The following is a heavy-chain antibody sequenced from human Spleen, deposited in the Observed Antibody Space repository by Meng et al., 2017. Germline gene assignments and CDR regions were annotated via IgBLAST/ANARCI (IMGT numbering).Heavy chain of an antibody. Sequence: QVQLQHGGGGLLKPSGTLSLTCVVSGGSFSDYYWSWIRQPPGKGLEWIGEINHSGSTNYNPSLKSRVTIAIDKSKNQFSLKLSSVTAADTAVYYCASWIYSCGWQWGQGALVTVSS. J-gene: IGHJ4*02. V-gene: IGHV4-34*01. CDR3: ASWIYSCGWQ. D-gene: IGHD6-19*01. CDR1: GGSFSDYY. CDR2: INHSGST.